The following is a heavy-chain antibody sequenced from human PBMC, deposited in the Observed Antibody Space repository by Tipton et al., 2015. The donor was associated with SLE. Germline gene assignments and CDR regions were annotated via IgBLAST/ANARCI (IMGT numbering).Heavy chain of an antibody. D-gene: IGHD4-17*01. CDR3: ARHDCGDYGYFDY. V-gene: IGHV4-39*01. J-gene: IGHJ4*02. CDR2: IYYSGST. CDR1: GGSISSSSYY. Sequence: TLSLTCTVSGGSISSSSYYWGWIRQPPGKGLEWIGSIYYSGSTYYNPSLESRVTISVDTSKNQFSLKLSSVTAADTAVYYCARHDCGDYGYFDYWGQGTLVTVSS.